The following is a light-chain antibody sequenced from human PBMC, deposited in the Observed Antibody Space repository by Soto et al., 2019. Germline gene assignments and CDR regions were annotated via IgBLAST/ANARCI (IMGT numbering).Light chain of an antibody. CDR3: SSYASSTTPYV. CDR2: EVS. CDR1: SSDVGAYNY. V-gene: IGLV2-14*01. Sequence: ALTQPASVSGSAGQSITFSCTGTSSDVGAYNYVSWYQQHPGKAPKLMIYEVSNRPSGVSNRFSGSKSGNTASLTISGLQTEDEADYYCSSYASSTTPYVFGTGTKVTVL. J-gene: IGLJ1*01.